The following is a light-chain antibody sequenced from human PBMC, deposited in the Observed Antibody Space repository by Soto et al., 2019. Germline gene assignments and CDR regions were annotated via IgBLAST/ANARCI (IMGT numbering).Light chain of an antibody. CDR1: QGIDHS. CDR3: HEQYSGPPVA. V-gene: IGKV1-27*01. Sequence: DIQMTQSPSSLSASVGDRVTITCRASQGIDHSLSWYQQKPGNVPNLLSYSASTLQSGVPTRFSVSGSGTDSTHTITSLQEEDVATYYCHEQYSGPPVAFGPGKKV. J-gene: IGKJ3*01. CDR2: SAS.